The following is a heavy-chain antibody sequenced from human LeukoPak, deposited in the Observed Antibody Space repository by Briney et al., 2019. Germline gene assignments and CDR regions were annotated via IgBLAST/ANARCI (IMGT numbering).Heavy chain of an antibody. J-gene: IGHJ4*02. V-gene: IGHV1-18*01. CDR1: GYTFTSYG. Sequence: ASVKVSCKASGYTFTSYGISWVRQAPGQGLEWMGWISAYNGNTNYAQKLQGRVTMTTDTSTSTAYMELRSLRSEDTAVYYCARAAITMVRGVIYFDYWGQGTLVTVSS. CDR2: ISAYNGNT. CDR3: ARAAITMVRGVIYFDY. D-gene: IGHD3-10*01.